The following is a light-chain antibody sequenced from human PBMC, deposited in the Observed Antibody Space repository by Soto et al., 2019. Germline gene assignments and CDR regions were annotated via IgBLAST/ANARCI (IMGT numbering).Light chain of an antibody. CDR1: QSVTSSY. Sequence: EIVLTQSPGTLSLSPVERATLSCRATQSVTSSYFAWYQQKPGQAPRLLIYGVSSRATDIPDRFSGSGSGTDFTLTISRLEPEDFVVYYCQQYSTLPHTFGQGTKLEVK. V-gene: IGKV3-20*01. J-gene: IGKJ2*01. CDR2: GVS. CDR3: QQYSTLPHT.